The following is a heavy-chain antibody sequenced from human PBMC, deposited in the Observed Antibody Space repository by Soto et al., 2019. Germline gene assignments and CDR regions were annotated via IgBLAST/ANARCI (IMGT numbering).Heavy chain of an antibody. CDR3: ARSFGWYAIDY. CDR1: GDSISTNYF. D-gene: IGHD6-19*01. CDR2: ISHSGSV. V-gene: IGHV4-4*02. J-gene: IGHJ4*02. Sequence: QVLLQESGPGLVQPSGTLSLSCAVSGDSISTNYFWGWVRQPPGKGLEWVGDISHSGSVNYNPSLKXXVTTSIDKSKNQFSLKLNSVTAADTAVYYCARSFGWYAIDYWGQGTLVIVSS.